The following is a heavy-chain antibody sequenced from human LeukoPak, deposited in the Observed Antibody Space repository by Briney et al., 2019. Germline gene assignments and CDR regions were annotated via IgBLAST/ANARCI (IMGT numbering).Heavy chain of an antibody. CDR2: IYYSGST. D-gene: IGHD3-10*01. J-gene: IGHJ5*02. CDR1: GGSMSNYY. V-gene: IGHV4-59*08. Sequence: SETLSLTCTVSGGSMSNYYWSWIRQPPGKGLEWIGYIYYSGSTNYNPSLKSRVTISVDTSKNQFSLKLSSVTAADTAVYYCARGEVQLDPWGQGTLVTVSS. CDR3: ARGEVQLDP.